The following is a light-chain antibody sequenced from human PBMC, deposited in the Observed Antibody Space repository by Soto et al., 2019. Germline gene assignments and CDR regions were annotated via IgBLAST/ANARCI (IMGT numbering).Light chain of an antibody. CDR3: QQSYSTPYT. Sequence: IHMTQSPSSLSASVGDRVTITCRASQRITPYLNWYQQKPGKAPKLLISTAATLQGGVPSRFSGSGSGTDFTLTITTLQPEDFATYFCQQSYSTPYTFGQGTKLEIK. V-gene: IGKV1-39*01. CDR1: QRITPY. J-gene: IGKJ2*01. CDR2: TAA.